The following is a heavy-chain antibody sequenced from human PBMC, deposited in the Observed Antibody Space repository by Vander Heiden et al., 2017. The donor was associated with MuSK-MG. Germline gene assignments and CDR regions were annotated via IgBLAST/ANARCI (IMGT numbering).Heavy chain of an antibody. J-gene: IGHJ4*02. CDR1: GGSFSGYS. CDR3: AIMKGYDYGDFFEY. CDR2: INQSGST. V-gene: IGHV4-34*01. Sequence: QVQLQQWGAGLLKPSETLSLTCAVYGGSFSGYSWNWIRQPPGKGLEWIGEINQSGSTNYNPALKSRVTISVDTSKNQFSLKLRSVTAADTAVYYCAIMKGYDYGDFFEYWGQGTMVTVYS. D-gene: IGHD4-17*01.